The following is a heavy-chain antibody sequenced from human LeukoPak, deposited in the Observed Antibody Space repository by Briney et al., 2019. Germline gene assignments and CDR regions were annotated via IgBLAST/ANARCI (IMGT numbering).Heavy chain of an antibody. Sequence: SETLSLTCTVSGGSISSYYWSWIRQPPGKGLEWIGYIYYSGSTNYNPSLKSRVTISVDTSKNQFSLKLSSVTAADTAVYYCARGIFGGQQLGAFDIWGQGTMVTVSS. J-gene: IGHJ3*02. D-gene: IGHD6-13*01. V-gene: IGHV4-59*01. CDR1: GGSISSYY. CDR3: ARGIFGGQQLGAFDI. CDR2: IYYSGST.